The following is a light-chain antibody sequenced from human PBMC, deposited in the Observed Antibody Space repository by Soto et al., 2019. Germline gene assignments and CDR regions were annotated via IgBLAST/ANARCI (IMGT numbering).Light chain of an antibody. CDR3: QLYGISPQ. CDR1: QTSGSNF. V-gene: IGKV3-20*01. J-gene: IGKJ5*01. Sequence: EIVLTQSPGTLSLSPGVRATLSCKTSQTSGSNFLAWYQHKPGQAPRLLIYASSNRATGIPDRFSGSASGPDVTLTIARLEPEDFAVYYCQLYGISPQFGQGTRLEIK. CDR2: ASS.